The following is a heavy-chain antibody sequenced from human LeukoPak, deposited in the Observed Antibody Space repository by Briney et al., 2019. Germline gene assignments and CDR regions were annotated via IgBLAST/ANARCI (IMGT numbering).Heavy chain of an antibody. Sequence: NPSETLSLTCTVSGVSISSSSYYWGWIRQPPGKGLEWIVYINYSGSTNHNPSLKSRVTISVDTSKNQVSLKLSSLTAADTAVYYCARVNPRNTYFYGSGTYAPKYYLDYWGQGTLVTVSS. V-gene: IGHV4-61*05. CDR3: ARVNPRNTYFYGSGTYAPKYYLDY. J-gene: IGHJ4*02. CDR1: GVSISSSSYY. CDR2: INYSGST. D-gene: IGHD3-10*01.